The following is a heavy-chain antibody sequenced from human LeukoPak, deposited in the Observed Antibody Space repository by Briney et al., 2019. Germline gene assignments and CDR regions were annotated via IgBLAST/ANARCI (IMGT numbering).Heavy chain of an antibody. Sequence: ASVKVSCKASGYTFTNYGISWVRQAPGQGLEWMGWISAYNGNTNYAQKLQGRVTMTTDTSTSTAYMELRSLRSDDTAVYYCARGGWVWGVITRTGLDYWGQGTLVTVSS. V-gene: IGHV1-18*01. D-gene: IGHD3-10*01. CDR1: GYTFTNYG. CDR3: ARGGWVWGVITRTGLDY. CDR2: ISAYNGNT. J-gene: IGHJ4*02.